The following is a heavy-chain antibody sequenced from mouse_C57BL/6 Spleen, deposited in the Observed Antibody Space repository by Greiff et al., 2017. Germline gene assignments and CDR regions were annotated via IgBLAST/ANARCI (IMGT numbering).Heavy chain of an antibody. Sequence: EVKLMESEGGLVQPGSSMKLSCTASGFTFSDYYMAWVRQVPEKGLEWVANINYDGSSTYYLDSLKSRFIISRDNAKNILYLQMSSLKSEDTATYYCARVEGDSAWFAYWGKGTLVTVSA. CDR3: ARVEGDSAWFAY. J-gene: IGHJ3*01. D-gene: IGHD3-3*01. V-gene: IGHV5-16*01. CDR2: INYDGSST. CDR1: GFTFSDYY.